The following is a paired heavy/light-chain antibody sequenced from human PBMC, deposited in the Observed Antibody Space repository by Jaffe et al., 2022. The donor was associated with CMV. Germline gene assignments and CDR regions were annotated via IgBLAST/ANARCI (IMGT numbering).Light chain of an antibody. J-gene: IGLJ2*01. Sequence: QSALTQPPSASGSPGQSVTISCTGTSSDVGYYDYVSWFQQHPGKAPKVIIYEVDKRPSGVPDRFSGSKSGNTASLTVSGLQAEDEADYYCSSYAGSKTGVFGGGTKLTVL. CDR2: EVD. CDR1: SSDVGYYDY. V-gene: IGLV2-8*01. CDR3: SSYAGSKTGV.
Heavy chain of an antibody. J-gene: IGHJ4*02. CDR3: ARDRFGFWSGYLDS. CDR2: INPSGGST. V-gene: IGHV1-46*02. CDR1: GYTFNRYY. Sequence: QVQLVQSGAEVKRPGASVKVSCKASGYTFNRYYMHWVRQAPGQGLEWMGIINPSGGSTSYAQKFQGRLTVTWDTPTTTLYMDLSSLRSEDTAVYFCARDRFGFWSGYLDSWGQGTLVTVSS. D-gene: IGHD3-3*01.